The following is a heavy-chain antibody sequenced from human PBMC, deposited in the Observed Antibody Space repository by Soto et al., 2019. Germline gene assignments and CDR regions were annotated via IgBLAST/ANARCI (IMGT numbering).Heavy chain of an antibody. D-gene: IGHD2-15*01. CDR1: GGSFSGYY. J-gene: IGHJ6*02. Sequence: QVQLQQWGAGLLKPSETLSLNCAVYGGSFSGYYWSWIRQPPGKGLEWLGEINHRGSINYNPSLKSRVTMSVDTSKNQFSLKLNSVTAADTAVLYCARGSRMRIPAASGRDYYYHGLDVWGQGTAVTVSS. CDR3: ARGSRMRIPAASGRDYYYHGLDV. V-gene: IGHV4-34*01. CDR2: INHRGSI.